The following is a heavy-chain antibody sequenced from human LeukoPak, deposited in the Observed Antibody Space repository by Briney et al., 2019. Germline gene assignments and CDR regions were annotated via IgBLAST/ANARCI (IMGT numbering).Heavy chain of an antibody. D-gene: IGHD2-2*01. Sequence: GGSLRLSCAASGFTFSSYWMSWVRQAPGKGLEWVANIKQDGSEKYYVDSVKGRFTISRDNAKNSLYLQMNSLRAEDTAVYYCARDLGDCSSTSCYYYYYMDVWGIGTTVTVSS. CDR3: ARDLGDCSSTSCYYYYYMDV. CDR1: GFTFSSYW. CDR2: IKQDGSEK. V-gene: IGHV3-7*01. J-gene: IGHJ6*03.